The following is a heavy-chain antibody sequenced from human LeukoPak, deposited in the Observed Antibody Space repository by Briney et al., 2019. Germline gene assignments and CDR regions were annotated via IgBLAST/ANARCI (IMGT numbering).Heavy chain of an antibody. D-gene: IGHD2-15*01. CDR3: AKDRFKYARSCFDY. CDR2: IKSKTDGGTT. Sequence: GGSLRLSCAASGFTFSNAWMSWVRQAPGKGLEWVGRIKSKTDGGTTDYAAPVKGRFTISRDDSKNTLYLQMNSLRAEDTAVYYCAKDRFKYARSCFDYWGQGTLVTVSS. V-gene: IGHV3-15*01. J-gene: IGHJ4*02. CDR1: GFTFSNAW.